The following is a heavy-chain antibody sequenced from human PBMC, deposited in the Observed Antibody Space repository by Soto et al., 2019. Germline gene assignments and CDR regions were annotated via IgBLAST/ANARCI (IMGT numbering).Heavy chain of an antibody. Sequence: GGSLRLSCAASGFTFSSYEMNWVRQAPGKGLEWVSYITNSGSIIYYADSVKGRFTISRDNAKNSLYLQMNSLRAEDTAVYYCARVFNERGEDWFDPWGQGTLVTVPS. J-gene: IGHJ5*02. CDR1: GFTFSSYE. CDR2: ITNSGSII. D-gene: IGHD3-16*01. CDR3: ARVFNERGEDWFDP. V-gene: IGHV3-48*03.